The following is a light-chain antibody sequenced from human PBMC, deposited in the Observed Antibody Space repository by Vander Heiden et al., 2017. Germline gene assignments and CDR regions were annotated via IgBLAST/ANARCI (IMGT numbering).Light chain of an antibody. CDR1: QSVSSY. CDR2: DAS. J-gene: IGKJ4*01. V-gene: IGKV3-11*01. CDR3: QQRSIWPLT. Sequence: IVLTQSPATLSLSPGERATLPCRASQSVSSYLAWYQQKPGKAPRLLIYDASNRATGIPARFSGSGSGTDFTLTISSLEPEDFAVYYCQQRSIWPLTFGGGTKVEIK.